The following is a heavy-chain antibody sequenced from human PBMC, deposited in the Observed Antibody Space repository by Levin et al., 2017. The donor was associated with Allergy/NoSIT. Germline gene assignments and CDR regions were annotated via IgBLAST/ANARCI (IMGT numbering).Heavy chain of an antibody. CDR1: GFTFSSYA. CDR2: TSDSGDST. CDR3: AKDLSAVPAANYYYAMDV. D-gene: IGHD2-2*01. Sequence: LSLTCAASGFTFSSYAMNWVRQAPGKGLEWVSGTSDSGDSTYYADSVKGRFTISRDNAKNTLFLQVNSLRAEDTAFYYCAKDLSAVPAANYYYAMDVWGQGTTVTVSS. J-gene: IGHJ6*02. V-gene: IGHV3-23*01.